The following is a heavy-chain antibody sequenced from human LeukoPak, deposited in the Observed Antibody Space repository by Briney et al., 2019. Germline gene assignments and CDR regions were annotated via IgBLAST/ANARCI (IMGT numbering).Heavy chain of an antibody. V-gene: IGHV3-7*03. CDR3: ARDPDMVRGVNFDY. Sequence: GGSLRLSCAASGFTFSSDWMNWVRQAPGKGLEWVANIKQDGSEKYYVDSVKGRFTISRDNAKNSLYLQMNSLRAEDTAVYYCARDPDMVRGVNFDYWGQGTLVTDSS. CDR1: GFTFSSDW. J-gene: IGHJ4*02. D-gene: IGHD3-10*01. CDR2: IKQDGSEK.